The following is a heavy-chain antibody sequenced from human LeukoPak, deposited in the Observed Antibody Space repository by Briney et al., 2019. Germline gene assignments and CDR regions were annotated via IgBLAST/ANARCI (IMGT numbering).Heavy chain of an antibody. CDR3: SKAYSTGWHIDS. Sequence: PGRSLRLSCAASGFTFDDYAMHWVRQAPGKGLEWVSGISWSSGSIGYADSVKGRFTISRDNAKNSLYLQMNSLRADDTAFYYCSKAYSTGWHIDSWGQGTLVTVSS. CDR1: GFTFDDYA. CDR2: ISWSSGSI. D-gene: IGHD6-19*01. V-gene: IGHV3-9*01. J-gene: IGHJ4*02.